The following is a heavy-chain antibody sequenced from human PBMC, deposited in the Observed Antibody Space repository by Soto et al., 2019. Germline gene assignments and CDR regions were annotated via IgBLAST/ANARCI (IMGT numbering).Heavy chain of an antibody. V-gene: IGHV4-39*01. J-gene: IGHJ6*02. Sequence: SETLSLTCTVSGGSISSSTYHWGWIRQPPGKGLEWIGSIYYSGTTYYSPSLKSRVTISVDTSMNQFSLRLSSVTAADTAVYYCARHGADALYYYGMDVWGQGTTVTVSS. CDR3: ARHGADALYYYGMDV. CDR1: GGSISSSTYH. D-gene: IGHD1-26*01. CDR2: IYYSGTT.